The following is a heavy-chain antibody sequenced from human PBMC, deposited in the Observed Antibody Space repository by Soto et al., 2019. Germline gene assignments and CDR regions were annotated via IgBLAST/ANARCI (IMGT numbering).Heavy chain of an antibody. J-gene: IGHJ2*01. CDR1: GGSINSYY. Sequence: QVQLQESGPGLVKPSETLSLTCTVSGGSINSYYLTWIRQPPGKGLEWIGYIYYSGSANNNPSLRSRVSMSVDTSKDRFSLRLSSVTAAETAVYFCAWNHSRGTWCVDLWGRGTLVTVSS. CDR3: AWNHSRGTWCVDL. CDR2: IYYSGSA. D-gene: IGHD3-10*01. V-gene: IGHV4-59*01.